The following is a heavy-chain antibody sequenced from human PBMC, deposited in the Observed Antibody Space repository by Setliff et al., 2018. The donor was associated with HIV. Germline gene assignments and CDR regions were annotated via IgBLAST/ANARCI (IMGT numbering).Heavy chain of an antibody. CDR3: ARAPYSNYLYYYYYYMDV. V-gene: IGHV4-39*01. CDR1: GGSIASSTHY. Sequence: PSETLSLTCTVSGGSIASSTHYWAWIRQPPGKGLEWIGSSYYSGSTYYNPSLKSRVTISVDTSKNQFSLKLSSVTAADTAVYYCARAPYSNYLYYYYYYMDVWGKGTTVTVSS. CDR2: SYYSGST. J-gene: IGHJ6*03. D-gene: IGHD4-4*01.